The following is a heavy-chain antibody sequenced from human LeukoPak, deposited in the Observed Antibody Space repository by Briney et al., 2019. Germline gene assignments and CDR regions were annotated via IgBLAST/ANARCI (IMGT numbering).Heavy chain of an antibody. V-gene: IGHV4-34*01. CDR3: ARVRMVRGPALGQVGGIY. D-gene: IGHD3-10*01. CDR2: INHSGST. Sequence: SETLSLTCAVYGGSFSGYYWSWIRQPPGKGLEWIGEINHSGSTNYNPSLKSGVTISVDTSKNQFSLKLSSLAAAHTALYYFARVRMVRGPALGQVGGIYWGQGTLVTVSS. CDR1: GGSFSGYY. J-gene: IGHJ4*02.